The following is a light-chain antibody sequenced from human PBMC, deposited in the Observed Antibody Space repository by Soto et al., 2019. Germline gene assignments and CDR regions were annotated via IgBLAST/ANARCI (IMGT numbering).Light chain of an antibody. J-gene: IGKJ5*01. CDR1: QNIIIY. V-gene: IGKV1-39*01. CDR3: QQTYTIPIT. Sequence: DIQMTQSPSSLSASVGDRVTITCRASQNIIIYLNWYQQKPGRAPKVLISGASSLQSGVPSRFSGSGSGTDFTLTISSLQPEDFAVYYCQQTYTIPITFGQRTRLEI. CDR2: GAS.